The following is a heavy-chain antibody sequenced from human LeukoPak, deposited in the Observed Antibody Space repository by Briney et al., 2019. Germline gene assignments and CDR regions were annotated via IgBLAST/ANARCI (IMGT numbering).Heavy chain of an antibody. J-gene: IGHJ4*02. CDR3: ARDTSSVGATPLDY. V-gene: IGHV3-74*01. CDR1: GLTFSSYW. CDR2: INSDGSTT. Sequence: PGGSLRVSRAASGLTFSSYWMHWVRQAPGKGLVWVSRINSDGSTTSYADSVKGRFTISRDNAKNTLYLQMNSLRAEDTAVYYCARDTSSVGATPLDYWGQGTLVTVSS. D-gene: IGHD1-26*01.